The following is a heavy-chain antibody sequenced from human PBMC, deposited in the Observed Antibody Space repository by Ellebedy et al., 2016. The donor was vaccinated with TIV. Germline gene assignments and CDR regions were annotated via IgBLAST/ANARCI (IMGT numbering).Heavy chain of an antibody. CDR3: ARHLTYHYNSGSLNY. CDR2: IIGVFGTV. D-gene: IGHD3-10*01. Sequence: ASVKVSCKASGGIFRSFAISWVRQAPGQGLEWMGGIIGVFGTVNYAPKFQGRVTITADESTITAYLELKSLRFEDTAVYYCARHLTYHYNSGSLNYWGQGTLVTVSS. V-gene: IGHV1-69*13. J-gene: IGHJ4*02. CDR1: GGIFRSFA.